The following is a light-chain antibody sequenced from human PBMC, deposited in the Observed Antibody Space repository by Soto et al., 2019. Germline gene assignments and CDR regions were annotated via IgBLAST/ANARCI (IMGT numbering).Light chain of an antibody. CDR2: TAS. CDR1: QSISTF. CDR3: QQSYSSPRT. V-gene: IGKV1-39*01. J-gene: IGKJ1*01. Sequence: EIQMTQSPSSLSTSVGDGVTITCRASQSISTFLNWYQQKPGKAPKLLISTASSLQSGVPSTFSGSGSGTDFTLTIRSLQPEDSATYYCQQSYSSPRTFGHGTKVDIK.